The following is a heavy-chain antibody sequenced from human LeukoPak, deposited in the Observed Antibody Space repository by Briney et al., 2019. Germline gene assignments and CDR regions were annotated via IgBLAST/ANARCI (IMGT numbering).Heavy chain of an antibody. CDR3: AKLVVPAANAVES. CDR1: GFTFSDYY. CDR2: VGTAGKRI. V-gene: IGHV3-11*01. D-gene: IGHD2-2*01. J-gene: IGHJ4*02. Sequence: GGSLRLSCAASGFTFSDYYMSWSRQAPGKGLEWIAYVGTAGKRIDYAESVRGRFTTSRDDAKSSLFLQMDSLTVEDTALYYCAKLVVPAANAVESWGQGILVTVSS.